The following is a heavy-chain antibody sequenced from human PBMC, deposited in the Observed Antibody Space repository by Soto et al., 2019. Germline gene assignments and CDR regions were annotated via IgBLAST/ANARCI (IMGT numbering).Heavy chain of an antibody. CDR2: IYHSGST. CDR1: SCSISSSNW. CDR3: AKKRRYCSGGSCPFDY. Sequence: SSETLSLTCDLSSCSISSSNWWSWVRQPPGKGLEWIGEIYHSGSTNYNPSLKSRVTISVDKSKNQFSLKLSSVTAADTAVYYCAKKRRYCSGGSCPFDYWGQGTLVTVSS. D-gene: IGHD2-15*01. V-gene: IGHV4-4*02. J-gene: IGHJ4*02.